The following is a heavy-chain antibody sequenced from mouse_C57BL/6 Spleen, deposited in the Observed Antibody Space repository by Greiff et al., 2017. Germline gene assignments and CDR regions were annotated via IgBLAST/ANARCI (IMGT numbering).Heavy chain of an antibody. V-gene: IGHV1-55*01. CDR3: ARDYGSSYLSGY. CDR2: IYPGSGST. D-gene: IGHD1-1*01. CDR1: GYTFTSSW. Sequence: QVQLQQPGAELVKPGASVKMSCKASGYTFTSSWITWVKQRPGQGLEWIGDIYPGSGSTNYTEKFKSKATLTVDTSSSTAYMQLSSLTSEDSAVYYCARDYGSSYLSGYWGQGTTLTVSS. J-gene: IGHJ2*01.